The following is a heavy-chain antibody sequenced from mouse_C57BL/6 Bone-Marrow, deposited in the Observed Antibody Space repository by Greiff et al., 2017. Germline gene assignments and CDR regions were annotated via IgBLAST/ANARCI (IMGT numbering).Heavy chain of an antibody. D-gene: IGHD1-1*01. V-gene: IGHV10-3*01. CDR1: GFTFNTYA. CDR2: IRSKSSNYAT. CDR3: VREEVNYDGSKEGYFDV. Sequence: EVKLVESGGGLVQPKGSLKLSCAASGFTFNTYAMHWVRQAPGKGLEWVARIRSKSSNYATYYADSVKDRFTISRDDSQSMLYLQMNNLKTEDTAMYYCVREEVNYDGSKEGYFDVWGTGTTVTVSS. J-gene: IGHJ1*03.